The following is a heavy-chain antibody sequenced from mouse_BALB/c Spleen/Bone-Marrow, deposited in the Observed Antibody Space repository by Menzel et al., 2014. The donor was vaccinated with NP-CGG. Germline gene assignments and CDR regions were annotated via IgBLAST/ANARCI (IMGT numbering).Heavy chain of an antibody. J-gene: IGHJ1*01. CDR3: ARDRFDV. CDR1: GFSLTSYG. CDR2: IWAGGSP. Sequence: QVQLQQPGPGLVAPSQSLSITCTFSGFSLTSYGVHWVRQPPGKGLEWLGVIWAGGSPNYNSALLSRLSISKENSKSQVFLKMNSLQTDGTAMYYCARDRFDVWGAGTTVTVSS. V-gene: IGHV2-9*02.